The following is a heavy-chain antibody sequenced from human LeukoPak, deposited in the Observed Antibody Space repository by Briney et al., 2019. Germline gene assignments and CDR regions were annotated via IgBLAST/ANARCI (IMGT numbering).Heavy chain of an antibody. CDR1: GYTFTSYD. CDR3: VTGYCSSTRCYRNGMDV. J-gene: IGHJ6*02. D-gene: IGHD2-2*02. CDR2: MNPNSGNT. Sequence: ASVKVSCKASGYTFTSYDINWVRQATGQGLEWMGWMNPNSGNTGYAQKFQGRVTMTRNNSISTAYMELSSLRSEDTAVYYCVTGYCSSTRCYRNGMDVWGQGTTVTVSS. V-gene: IGHV1-8*01.